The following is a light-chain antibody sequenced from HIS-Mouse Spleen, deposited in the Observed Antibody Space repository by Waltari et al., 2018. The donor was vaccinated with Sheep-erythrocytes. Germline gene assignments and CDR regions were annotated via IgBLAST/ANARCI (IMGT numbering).Light chain of an antibody. V-gene: IGKV1-9*01. Sequence: DIQLTQSPSFLSASVGDRVTITCRASQGSSSYLVWYQQKPGKAPKLLIYAASTLQSGVPSRFSGSGSGTEFTLTISSLQPEDFATYYCQQLNSYPHTFGQGTKLEIK. J-gene: IGKJ2*01. CDR3: QQLNSYPHT. CDR1: QGSSSY. CDR2: AAS.